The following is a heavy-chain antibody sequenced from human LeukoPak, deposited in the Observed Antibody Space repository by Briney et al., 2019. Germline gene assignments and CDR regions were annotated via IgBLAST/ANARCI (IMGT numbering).Heavy chain of an antibody. CDR2: INPSSGGT. D-gene: IGHD2-2*01. CDR1: GYTFSSYY. J-gene: IGHJ4*02. Sequence: GASVKVPCKASGYTFSSYYMHWVRQAPGQGLEWMGIINPSSGGTSYAQKFQGRVTMTRDTSTSTVYMELSSLRSEDTAVYYCARDRLPAANRGNLDYWGQGTLVTVSS. CDR3: ARDRLPAANRGNLDY. V-gene: IGHV1-46*01.